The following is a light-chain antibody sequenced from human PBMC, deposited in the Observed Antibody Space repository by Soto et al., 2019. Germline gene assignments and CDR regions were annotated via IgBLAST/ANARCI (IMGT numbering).Light chain of an antibody. CDR3: AAWDASLRGVV. V-gene: IGLV1-47*01. J-gene: IGLJ2*01. CDR2: RNN. Sequence: QSVLTQPPSASGTPGQRVTISCSGSLSNIGSNFIYCYQQLPGSSPKLLINRNNERPSGVPDRFSGSKSGTSASLAISGLRSEDEADYHCAAWDASLRGVVFGGGTQLTVL. CDR1: LSNIGSNF.